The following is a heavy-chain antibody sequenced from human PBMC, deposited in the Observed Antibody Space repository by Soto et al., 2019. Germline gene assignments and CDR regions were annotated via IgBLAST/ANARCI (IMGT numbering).Heavy chain of an antibody. CDR2: IYLGGSA. Sequence: QVQLQESGPGLVKPSETLSLTCTVSGDSVTSDYWSWIRQPPGKRLEYIGFIYLGGSANYNPSLESRVAISPDKSKTQLSLRLTSATAADTAVYYCTRGKWFPRGYGMDVWGRGTTVTVS. CDR3: TRGKWFPRGYGMDV. CDR1: GDSVTSDY. D-gene: IGHD3-22*01. J-gene: IGHJ6*02. V-gene: IGHV4-59*02.